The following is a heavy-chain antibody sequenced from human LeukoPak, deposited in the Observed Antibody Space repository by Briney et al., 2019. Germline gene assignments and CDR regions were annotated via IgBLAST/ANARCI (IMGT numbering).Heavy chain of an antibody. CDR2: ISGSGSIT. J-gene: IGHJ4*02. CDR3: AKGSSYYGSGSHFDY. Sequence: PGGSLRLSCVASGFTFSSYAMNWVRQAPGKGLEWVSAISGSGSITYYADSVKGRFTISRDNSKNTLYLQMNSLRAEDTAVYYCAKGSSYYGSGSHFDYWGQGTLVTVSS. D-gene: IGHD3-10*01. V-gene: IGHV3-23*01. CDR1: GFTFSSYA.